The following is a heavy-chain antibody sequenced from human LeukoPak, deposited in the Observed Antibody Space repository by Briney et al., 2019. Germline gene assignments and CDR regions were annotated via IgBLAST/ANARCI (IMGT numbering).Heavy chain of an antibody. Sequence: GGSPRLSSAASAIPFSASGMHWVRQPLGGERVWVAFIQYDGIDIKYADSVKGRFSISRDNSKNTLYLQMNSLTTEDTAVYYCAREAGTVVIGRFDPWGQGTLVTVSS. CDR2: IQYDGIDI. J-gene: IGHJ5*02. CDR3: AREAGTVVIGRFDP. V-gene: IGHV3-30*02. CDR1: AIPFSASG. D-gene: IGHD2-15*01.